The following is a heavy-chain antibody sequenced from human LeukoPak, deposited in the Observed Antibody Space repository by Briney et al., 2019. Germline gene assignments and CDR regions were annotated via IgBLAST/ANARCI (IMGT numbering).Heavy chain of an antibody. J-gene: IGHJ6*03. Sequence: SETLSLTCAVYGGSFSGYYWSWIPDPPGKGLEWIGEINHSGSTNYNPSLKSRVTISVDTSKNQFSLKLSSVTAADTAVYYCARATEKVVVVPAASRGYYYYYMYVWGKGTTVTVSS. CDR3: ARATEKVVVVPAASRGYYYYYMYV. CDR1: GGSFSGYY. D-gene: IGHD2-2*01. CDR2: INHSGST. V-gene: IGHV4-34*01.